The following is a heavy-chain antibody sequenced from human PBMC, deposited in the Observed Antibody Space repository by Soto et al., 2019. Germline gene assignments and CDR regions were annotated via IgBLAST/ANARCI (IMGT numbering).Heavy chain of an antibody. CDR2: SYFTRNT. CDR3: AGHTFTRAAASYGRSNWFDP. Sequence: PSETLSLTCTASGGSIRRSNQIWGWVRQRPGKGLAWIGTSYFTRNTYYTPSLKSRLTISIYTSKNDFYLSLNSVTAADMSVYSCAGHTFTRAAASYGRSNWFDPWGPGTLVTVSS. CDR1: GGSIRRSNQI. D-gene: IGHD3-16*01. V-gene: IGHV4-39*02. J-gene: IGHJ5*02.